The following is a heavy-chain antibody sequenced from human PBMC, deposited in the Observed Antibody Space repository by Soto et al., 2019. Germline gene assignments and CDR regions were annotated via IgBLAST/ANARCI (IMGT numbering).Heavy chain of an antibody. J-gene: IGHJ4*02. CDR2: IKSDGSWA. Sequence: EVQLVESGGGLVQPVGYLRLSCTASGFTFSSYWMHWVRQAPGKGREWVSRIKSDGSWALYADSMEGRLTIYRDNAKNTLYLQMNSLRAEDKAVYYCVRGDGDYYDGNGYLGRHWGQGTLVTVSS. CDR3: VRGDGDYYDGNGYLGRH. D-gene: IGHD3-22*01. CDR1: GFTFSSYW. V-gene: IGHV3-74*01.